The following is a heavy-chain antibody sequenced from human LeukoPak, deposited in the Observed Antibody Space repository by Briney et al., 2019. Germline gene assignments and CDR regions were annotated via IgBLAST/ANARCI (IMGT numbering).Heavy chain of an antibody. Sequence: PGRSLRLSYAASGFTFSSYAMHWVRQAPGKGLEWVAVISYDGSNKYYADSVKGRFTISRDNSKNTLYLQMNSLRAEDTAVYYCARAGIVGAMVAFDIWGQGTMVTVSS. V-gene: IGHV3-30*04. CDR2: ISYDGSNK. J-gene: IGHJ3*02. CDR1: GFTFSSYA. CDR3: ARAGIVGAMVAFDI. D-gene: IGHD1-26*01.